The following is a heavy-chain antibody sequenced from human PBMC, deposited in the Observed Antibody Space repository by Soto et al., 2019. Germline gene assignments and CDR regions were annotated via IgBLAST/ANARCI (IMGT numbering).Heavy chain of an antibody. Sequence: QVQLQESGPGLVKPSETLSLTCTVSGGSISSYYWSWIRQPPGKGLEWIGYIYYSGSTNYNPSLKGRVTISVDTSKNQFSLKLSSVTAADTAVYYGARRYGDYFDYWGQGTLVTVSS. J-gene: IGHJ4*02. V-gene: IGHV4-59*08. CDR3: ARRYGDYFDY. CDR2: IYYSGST. D-gene: IGHD4-17*01. CDR1: GGSISSYY.